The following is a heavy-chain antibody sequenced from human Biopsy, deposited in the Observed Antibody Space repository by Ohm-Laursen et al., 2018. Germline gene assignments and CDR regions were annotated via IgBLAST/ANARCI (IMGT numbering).Heavy chain of an antibody. CDR1: GGSISSSTTYY. Sequence: GTLSLTCTVSGGSISSSTTYYWAWLRQPPGKGLEWIGSIYNTETTFYNPSLKSRVTISVDTSTNHFSLKVSSVTAADTALYFCARHPTGFWFDPWGHGTLVTVSS. CDR3: ARHPTGFWFDP. J-gene: IGHJ5*02. CDR2: IYNTETT. V-gene: IGHV4-39*01.